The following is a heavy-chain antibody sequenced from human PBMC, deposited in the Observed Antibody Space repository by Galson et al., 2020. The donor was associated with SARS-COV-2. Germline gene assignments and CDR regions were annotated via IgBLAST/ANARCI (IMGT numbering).Heavy chain of an antibody. D-gene: IGHD3-10*01. V-gene: IGHV1-8*01. Sequence: ASVKVSCKASGYTFTSYDINWVRQATGQGLEWMGWMNPNSGNTGYAQKFQGRVTMTRNTSISTAYMELSSLRSEDTAVYYCARVKRDYGSGRNDAFDIWGQGTMVTVSS. J-gene: IGHJ3*02. CDR1: GYTFTSYD. CDR3: ARVKRDYGSGRNDAFDI. CDR2: MNPNSGNT.